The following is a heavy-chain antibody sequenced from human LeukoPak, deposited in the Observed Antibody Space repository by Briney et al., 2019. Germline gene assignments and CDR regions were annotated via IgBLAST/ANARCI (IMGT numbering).Heavy chain of an antibody. J-gene: IGHJ4*02. Sequence: GGSLRLSCAASGFTVSSNYMSWVRQAPGKGLEWVSVISSGGSTYYADSVKGRFTISRDNSKNTLYLQMNSLRAEDTAVYYCARLDYGDYGGYYFDHWGQGTLVTVSS. V-gene: IGHV3-66*04. CDR1: GFTVSSNY. CDR3: ARLDYGDYGGYYFDH. D-gene: IGHD4-23*01. CDR2: ISSGGST.